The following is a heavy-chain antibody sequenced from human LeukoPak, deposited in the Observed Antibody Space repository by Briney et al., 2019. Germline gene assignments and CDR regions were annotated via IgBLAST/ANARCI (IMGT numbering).Heavy chain of an antibody. CDR2: IIPIFGTA. CDR1: GGTFSSYA. V-gene: IGHV1-69*05. CDR3: ARRYCSSTSCYTRGHNWFDP. J-gene: IGHJ5*02. Sequence: SVKVSCKASGGTFSSYATSWVRQAPGQGLEWMGGIIPIFGTANYAQKFQGRVTITTDESTSTAYMELSSLRSEDTAVYYCARRYCSSTSCYTRGHNWFDPWGQGTLVTVSS. D-gene: IGHD2-2*02.